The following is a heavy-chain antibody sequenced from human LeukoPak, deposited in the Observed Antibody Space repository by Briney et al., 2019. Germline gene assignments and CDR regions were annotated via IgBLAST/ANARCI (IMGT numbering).Heavy chain of an antibody. CDR2: IYYSGST. D-gene: IGHD1-1*01. Sequence: PSETLSLTCTVSGGSISSYYWSWIRQPPGKGLEWIGYIYYSGSTNYNPSLKSRVTISVDTSKNQFSLKLSSVTAADTAVYYCARGGRYDAFDIWGQGTMVTVSS. J-gene: IGHJ3*02. V-gene: IGHV4-59*01. CDR3: ARGGRYDAFDI. CDR1: GGSISSYY.